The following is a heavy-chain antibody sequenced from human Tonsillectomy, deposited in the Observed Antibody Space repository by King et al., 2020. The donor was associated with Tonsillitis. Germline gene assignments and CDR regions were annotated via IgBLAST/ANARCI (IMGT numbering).Heavy chain of an antibody. J-gene: IGHJ4*02. CDR2: IRYDGCSK. CDR3: AREPGGGGTYFHC. Sequence: VQLVESGRGVLQPGGSLRLSCAASGFTFSSYGMHWVRQAPGKGLEWVTFIRYDGCSKFYADSVKGRFTISRDHSKNTLYLQMNSLRAEDTAVYYCAREPGGGGTYFHCWGEGALVTVPS. D-gene: IGHD3-16*01. V-gene: IGHV3-30*02. CDR1: GFTFSSYG.